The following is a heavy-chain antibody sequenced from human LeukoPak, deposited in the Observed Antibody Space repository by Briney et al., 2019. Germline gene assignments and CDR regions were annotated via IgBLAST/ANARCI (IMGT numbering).Heavy chain of an antibody. CDR2: INPNSGDT. V-gene: IGHV1-2*02. Sequence: ASVKVSCKASGYTFTGYYMNWVRQAPGQGLEWVGWINPNSGDTNSAQKFQGRVTMTRDTSISTAYMELSRLRSDDTAVYYCAIPYDFWSAYYSHDDFDIWGQGTMVTVSA. D-gene: IGHD3-3*01. J-gene: IGHJ3*02. CDR1: GYTFTGYY. CDR3: AIPYDFWSAYYSHDDFDI.